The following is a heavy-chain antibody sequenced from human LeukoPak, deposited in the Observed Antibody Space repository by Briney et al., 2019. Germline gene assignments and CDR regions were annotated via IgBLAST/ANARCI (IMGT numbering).Heavy chain of an antibody. D-gene: IGHD3-3*01. J-gene: IGHJ4*02. CDR3: ATDRGWRTSGYYLYYFEY. V-gene: IGHV3-7*01. CDR2: IKHDGSEK. Sequence: GGSLRLSCAASGFTFSSYAMSWVRQAPGKGLEWVASIKHDGSEKYHVDSVRGRFTISRDNTMNSLYLQMSSLRAEDTAVYYCATDRGWRTSGYYLYYFEYWGQGTLVTFSS. CDR1: GFTFSSYA.